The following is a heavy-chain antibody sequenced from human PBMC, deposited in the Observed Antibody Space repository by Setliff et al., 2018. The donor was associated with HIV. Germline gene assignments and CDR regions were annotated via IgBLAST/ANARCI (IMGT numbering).Heavy chain of an antibody. J-gene: IGHJ6*02. CDR1: GFTFNTYT. CDR2: IGQDGSEK. V-gene: IGHV3-7*01. Sequence: GGSLRLSCAASGFTFNTYTMNWVRQAPGKGLEWVANIGQDGSEKNYVDSVKGRFTISRDNAKNSMDLQMNSLRAEDTAIYYCARKLRPGHGVDVWGQGTTVTVSS. D-gene: IGHD3-10*01. CDR3: ARKLRPGHGVDV.